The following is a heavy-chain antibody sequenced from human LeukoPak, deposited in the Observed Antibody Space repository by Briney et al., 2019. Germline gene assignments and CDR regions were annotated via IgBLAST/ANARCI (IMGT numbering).Heavy chain of an antibody. V-gene: IGHV3-23*01. Sequence: GRSLRLSCAASGFPFSSHAMSWVRQAPGKGLEWVSAISGSGDNTYYADSVKGRFTISRDNSKNTLYLHMSSLRAEDTAVYYCACTAYYYYYLDVWGKGTTVTVSS. D-gene: IGHD5-18*01. CDR2: ISGSGDNT. CDR3: ACTAYYYYYLDV. CDR1: GFPFSSHA. J-gene: IGHJ6*03.